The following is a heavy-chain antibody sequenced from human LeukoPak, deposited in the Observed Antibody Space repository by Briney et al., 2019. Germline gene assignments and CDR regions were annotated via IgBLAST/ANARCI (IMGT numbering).Heavy chain of an antibody. CDR3: ARVPEWELLGVDI. J-gene: IGHJ3*02. V-gene: IGHV4-61*02. CDR1: GGSISSGSHY. Sequence: SETLSLTCTVSGGSISSGSHYWTWIRQPAGKGLEWIGRIYTSGSTNYNPSLKSRVTISVDTSKNQFSLKLSSVTAADTAVYYCARVPEWELLGVDIWGQGTMVTVSS. CDR2: IYTSGST. D-gene: IGHD1-26*01.